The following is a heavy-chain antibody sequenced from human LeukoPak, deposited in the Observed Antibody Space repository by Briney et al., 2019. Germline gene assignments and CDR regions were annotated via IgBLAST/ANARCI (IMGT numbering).Heavy chain of an antibody. V-gene: IGHV4-39*01. J-gene: IGHJ4*02. CDR1: GGSISSSSYY. D-gene: IGHD3-3*01. CDR2: IFYSGST. Sequence: TSETLSLTCTVSGGSISSSSYYWGWIRQPPGKGLEWIGSIFYSGSTYYNPSLKSRVIISVDTSKNQFSLKLSSVTAADTAVYYCARYYDFWSGYYIFDYWGQGTLVTVSS. CDR3: ARYYDFWSGYYIFDY.